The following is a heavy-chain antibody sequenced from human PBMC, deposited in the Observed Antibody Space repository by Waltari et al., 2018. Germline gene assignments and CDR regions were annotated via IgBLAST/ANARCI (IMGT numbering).Heavy chain of an antibody. Sequence: QVQLVQSGAEVKKPGASVKVSCKASGYTFTSYAMHWVRQAPGQRLEWMGWINAGNGNTKYSQKFQGRVTITRDTSASTAYMELSSLRSEDTAVYYCAIQGIAVAGTRFDYWGQGTLVTVSS. V-gene: IGHV1-3*01. CDR1: GYTFTSYA. CDR2: INAGNGNT. D-gene: IGHD6-19*01. J-gene: IGHJ4*02. CDR3: AIQGIAVAGTRFDY.